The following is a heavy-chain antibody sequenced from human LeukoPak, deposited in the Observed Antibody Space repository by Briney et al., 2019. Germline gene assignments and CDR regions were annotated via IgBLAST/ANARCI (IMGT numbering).Heavy chain of an antibody. CDR2: IFYSGST. Sequence: SETPSLTCTEPGGSISSYFRSWIRQPPGKGLEWIGYIFYSGSTNYNPSLKSRVTISVDTSKNQFSLKLSSVTAADTAVYYCARGAYDYVWGSYRPNAFDIWGQGTMVTVSS. D-gene: IGHD3-16*02. CDR1: GGSISSYF. J-gene: IGHJ3*02. CDR3: ARGAYDYVWGSYRPNAFDI. V-gene: IGHV4-59*01.